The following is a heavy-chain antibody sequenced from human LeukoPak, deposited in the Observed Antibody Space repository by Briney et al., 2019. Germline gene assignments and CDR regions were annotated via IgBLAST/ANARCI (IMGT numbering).Heavy chain of an antibody. CDR3: AKNFPDSGRYYFES. D-gene: IGHD3-22*01. CDR1: GFTFSDHY. V-gene: IGHV3-72*01. J-gene: IGHJ4*02. Sequence: PGGSLRLSCAASGFTFSDHYMAWVRQAPGKGLEWVGRSRDKAHSYTTEYAASVKGRFTISRDDSKNSLSLQMNSLKTEDTAVYYCAKNFPDSGRYYFESWGQGALVTVSS. CDR2: SRDKAHSYTT.